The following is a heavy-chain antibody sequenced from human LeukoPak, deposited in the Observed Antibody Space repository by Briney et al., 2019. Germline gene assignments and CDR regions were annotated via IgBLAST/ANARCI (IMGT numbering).Heavy chain of an antibody. CDR3: ARSNGSGSSYFDY. J-gene: IGHJ4*02. CDR1: GGSISSYY. Sequence: PSETLSLTCTVSGGSISSYYWSWIRQPPGKGLEWIGYIYYSGSTNYNPSLKSRVTISVDTSKNQFSLKLSSVTAADTAVYYCARSNGSGSSYFDYWGQGTLVTVSS. CDR2: IYYSGST. V-gene: IGHV4-59*01. D-gene: IGHD3-10*01.